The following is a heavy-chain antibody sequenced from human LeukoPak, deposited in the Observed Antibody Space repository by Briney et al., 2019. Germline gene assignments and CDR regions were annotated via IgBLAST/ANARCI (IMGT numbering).Heavy chain of an antibody. D-gene: IGHD6-13*01. CDR3: ARGLLGSWAAGNWFDP. J-gene: IGHJ5*02. Sequence: GGSLRLSCAASGFTFSSYWMSWVRQAPGKGLEWVANIKQDGSEKYYVDSVKGRFTISRDNAKNSLYLQMNSLGAEDTAVYYCARGLLGSWAAGNWFDPWGQGTLVTVSS. V-gene: IGHV3-7*01. CDR2: IKQDGSEK. CDR1: GFTFSSYW.